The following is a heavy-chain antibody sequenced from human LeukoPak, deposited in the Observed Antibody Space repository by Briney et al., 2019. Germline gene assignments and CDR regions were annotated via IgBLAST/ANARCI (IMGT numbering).Heavy chain of an antibody. CDR1: GFTVSSNY. J-gene: IGHJ6*02. CDR3: ARDTFYYGMDV. Sequence: PGGSLRLSCAASGFTVSSNYMSWVRQAPGKGLEWVSVIYSGGSTYYADSVKGRFTISRDNSKNTLYLQMNSLRVEDTAVYYCARDTFYYGMDVWGQGTTVTVSS. V-gene: IGHV3-66*01. CDR2: IYSGGST.